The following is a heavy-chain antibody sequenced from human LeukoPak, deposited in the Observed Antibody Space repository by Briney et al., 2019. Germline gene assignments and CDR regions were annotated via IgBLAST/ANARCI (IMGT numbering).Heavy chain of an antibody. V-gene: IGHV3-64D*09. J-gene: IGHJ4*02. Sequence: LPGGSLRLSCSASGFTFSSYAMHWVRQAPEKGLEYVSAISSNGGSTYYADSVKGRFTISRDNSKNTLYLQMSSLRAEDTAVYYCVKDPSDGYFDYWGQGTLVTVSS. CDR2: ISSNGGST. D-gene: IGHD5-24*01. CDR1: GFTFSSYA. CDR3: VKDPSDGYFDY.